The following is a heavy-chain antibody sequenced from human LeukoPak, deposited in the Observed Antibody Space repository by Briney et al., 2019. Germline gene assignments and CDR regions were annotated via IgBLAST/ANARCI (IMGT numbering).Heavy chain of an antibody. CDR3: ARERRDSTAYWGSFYNYMDV. V-gene: IGHV1-69*05. J-gene: IGHJ6*03. CDR2: IIPIFGTA. D-gene: IGHD3-22*01. Sequence: ASVKVSCKASGGTFSSYAISWVRQAPGQGLEWMGGIIPIFGTANYAQKFQGRVTITTDESTSTAYMELSSLRSEDTAVYYCARERRDSTAYWGSFYNYMDVWGEGTTVTVSS. CDR1: GGTFSSYA.